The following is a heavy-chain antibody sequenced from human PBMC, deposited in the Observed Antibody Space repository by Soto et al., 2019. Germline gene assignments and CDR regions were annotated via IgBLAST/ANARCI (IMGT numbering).Heavy chain of an antibody. CDR2: ISHTGRT. D-gene: IGHD3-3*01. Sequence: SETLSLTCSVSPGSMRTYYWTWIRQSPGKGLEWIGQISHTGRTKYNPSLESRVTISVDTSRKQFSLKLSSVTAADTALYYCARDDTTRLFDFWGQGTLVTVSS. V-gene: IGHV4-59*01. J-gene: IGHJ4*02. CDR1: PGSMRTYY. CDR3: ARDDTTRLFDF.